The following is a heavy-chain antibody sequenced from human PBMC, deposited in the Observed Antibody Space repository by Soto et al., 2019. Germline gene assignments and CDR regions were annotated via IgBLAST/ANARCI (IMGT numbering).Heavy chain of an antibody. V-gene: IGHV1-46*01. CDR1: GYTFTSYY. D-gene: IGHD6-6*01. CDR3: AREGSSSSMNLNWFDP. Sequence: QVQLVQSGAEVKKPGASVKVSCKASGYTFTSYYMHWVRQAPGQGLEWMGIINPSGGSTSYARKFQGRVTMTRDTSTSTVYMELSSLRSEDTAVYYCAREGSSSSMNLNWFDPWGQGTLVTVSS. CDR2: INPSGGST. J-gene: IGHJ5*02.